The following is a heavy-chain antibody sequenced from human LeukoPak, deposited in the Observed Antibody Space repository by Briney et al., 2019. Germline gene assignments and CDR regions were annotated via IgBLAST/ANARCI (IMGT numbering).Heavy chain of an antibody. CDR2: IYHSGST. J-gene: IGHJ4*02. D-gene: IGHD6-19*01. CDR1: GDSVGSGSSY. Sequence: ETLSLTCTVSGDSVGSGSSYWSWIRQPPGEGLQWLGYIYHSGSTNYNPSLKSRVTISVDTSKNQFSLKLSSVTTADTAVYYCARGSAWYFVYWGQGTLVTVSS. V-gene: IGHV4-61*01. CDR3: ARGSAWYFVY.